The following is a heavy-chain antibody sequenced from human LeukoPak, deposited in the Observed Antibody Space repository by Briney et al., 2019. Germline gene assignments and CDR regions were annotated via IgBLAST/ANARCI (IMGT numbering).Heavy chain of an antibody. J-gene: IGHJ3*02. V-gene: IGHV3-21*01. D-gene: IGHD1-26*01. CDR3: AIVGATTGAFDI. CDR2: ISSSSYI. Sequence: GGSLRLSCAASGFTFSSYSMNWVRQAPGKGLEWVSSISSSSYIYYADSVKGRFTISRANAKNSLYLQMNSLRAEDTAVYYCAIVGATTGAFDIWGQGTMVTVSS. CDR1: GFTFSSYS.